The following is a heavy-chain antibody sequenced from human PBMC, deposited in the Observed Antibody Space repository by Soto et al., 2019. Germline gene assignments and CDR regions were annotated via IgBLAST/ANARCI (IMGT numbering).Heavy chain of an antibody. D-gene: IGHD3-16*01. CDR2: IFYSGRT. V-gene: IGHV4-39*01. CDR3: ARLFTAASFDY. J-gene: IGHJ4*02. Sequence: QLQLQESGPGLLMSSETLSLTCTVSGGSISTSSYYWVWIRQPPVKGLEWIGSIFYSGRTYYTPSLQSRVTISVGTSKNQFSLKLSSVTAADTAVYYCARLFTAASFDYWGQGTLVTVSS. CDR1: GGSISTSSYY.